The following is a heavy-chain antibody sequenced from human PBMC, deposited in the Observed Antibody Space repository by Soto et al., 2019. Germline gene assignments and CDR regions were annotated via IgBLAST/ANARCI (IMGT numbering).Heavy chain of an antibody. V-gene: IGHV1-69*01. J-gene: IGHJ6*02. CDR2: FIPMFGTG. Sequence: QVQLVQSGAEVKKPGSSVKVSCKASGGTFSSYAFNWVRQAPGQGLEWMGGFIPMFGTGNYAQKFQGRVTITADESTNTAHRELRSLRSEDTAVYYCARGTLGVGDTPYTKHYYGMDVWGQGTTVTVSS. D-gene: IGHD1-26*01. CDR3: ARGTLGVGDTPYTKHYYGMDV. CDR1: GGTFSSYA.